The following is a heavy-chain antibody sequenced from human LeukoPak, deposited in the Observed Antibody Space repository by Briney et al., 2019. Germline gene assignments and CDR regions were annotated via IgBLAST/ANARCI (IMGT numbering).Heavy chain of an antibody. CDR3: QYGSGSYYNIPDNWFDP. V-gene: IGHV3-9*01. CDR1: GFIFDDYA. J-gene: IGHJ5*02. D-gene: IGHD3-10*01. Sequence: GGSLRLSCVTSGFIFDDYAMHWVRQGPGKGLEWVSGISSNSGGIAYADSVKGRFTISRDNAKNSLYLQMNSLRAEDTAVYYCQYGSGSYYNIPDNWFDPWGRGTLVTVSS. CDR2: ISSNSGGI.